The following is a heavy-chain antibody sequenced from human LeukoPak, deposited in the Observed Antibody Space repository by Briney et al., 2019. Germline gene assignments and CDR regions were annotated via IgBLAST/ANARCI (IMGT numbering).Heavy chain of an antibody. Sequence: QPGGSLRLSCAASGFTFSSYWMHWVRQAPGKGLGWVSRINSDGSSTSYADSVKGRFTISRDNAKNTLYLQMNSLRAEDTAVYYCARAKGIVDFDYWGQGTLVTVSS. CDR3: ARAKGIVDFDY. J-gene: IGHJ4*02. V-gene: IGHV3-74*01. CDR1: GFTFSSYW. D-gene: IGHD1-26*01. CDR2: INSDGSST.